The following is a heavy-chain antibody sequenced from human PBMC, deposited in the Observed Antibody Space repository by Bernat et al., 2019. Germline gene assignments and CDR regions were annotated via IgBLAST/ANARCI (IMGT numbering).Heavy chain of an antibody. Sequence: VQLVQSGAEVKKPGFSVKVSCKASGGTFSSYAISCVRQAPGQWLEWMGGIIPIFGTANYAQKFQGRVTITADESTSTAYMELSSLSSEDTAVYYCGRRRRTRRGGYDHYVYWGQGTLVTGSS. D-gene: IGHD5-12*01. CDR1: GGTFSSYA. CDR2: IIPIFGTA. CDR3: GRRRRTRRGGYDHYVY. J-gene: IGHJ4*02. V-gene: IGHV1-69*01.